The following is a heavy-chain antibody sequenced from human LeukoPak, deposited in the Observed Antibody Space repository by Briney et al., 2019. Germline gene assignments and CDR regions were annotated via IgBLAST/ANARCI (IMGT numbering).Heavy chain of an antibody. Sequence: SETLSLTCTVSGGSISSYYWSWLRQPPGKGLEWIGYIYYSGSTNYNPSLKSRVTISVDTSKNQFSLKLSSVTAADTAVYYCARHGGDEFDPLYYFDYWGQGTLVTVSS. D-gene: IGHD2-21*01. J-gene: IGHJ4*02. CDR3: ARHGGDEFDPLYYFDY. CDR1: GGSISSYY. CDR2: IYYSGST. V-gene: IGHV4-59*01.